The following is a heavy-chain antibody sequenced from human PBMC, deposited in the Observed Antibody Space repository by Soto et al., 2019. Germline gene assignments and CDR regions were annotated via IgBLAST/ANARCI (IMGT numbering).Heavy chain of an antibody. CDR3: ARLYYVSGRPLMDV. D-gene: IGHD3-10*01. V-gene: IGHV4-59*01. Sequence: PLETLSLTCAVSGGSIRSYYWTWVRQPPGKGLEWIGYIYYNGNTKYNPSLKSRVTISVDTPKNQFSLKVGSVNAADTAVYYCARLYYVSGRPLMDVWGQGTTVTVSS. CDR2: IYYNGNT. CDR1: GGSIRSYY. J-gene: IGHJ6*02.